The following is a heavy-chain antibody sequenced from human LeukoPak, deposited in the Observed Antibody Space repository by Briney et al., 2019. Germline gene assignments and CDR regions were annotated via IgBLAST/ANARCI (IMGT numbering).Heavy chain of an antibody. V-gene: IGHV4-59*01. CDR1: GGSINNFY. Sequence: SETLSLTCTVSGGSINNFYWSWIRQPPGKGLEWIGQIYYSGSTHYSPPLKSRVTISVDTSKNQFSLKLSSVTAADTAVYFCARSSGVWLDYWGQGALVTVSS. J-gene: IGHJ4*02. CDR3: ARSSGVWLDY. CDR2: IYYSGST. D-gene: IGHD3-22*01.